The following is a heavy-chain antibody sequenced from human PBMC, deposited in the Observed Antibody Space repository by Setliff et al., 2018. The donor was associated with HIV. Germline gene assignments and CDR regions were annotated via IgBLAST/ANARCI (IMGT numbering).Heavy chain of an antibody. D-gene: IGHD1-26*01. J-gene: IGHJ5*02. V-gene: IGHV4-39*07. CDR2: IYFNGIT. CDR3: AGSMGATKGSWFEP. Sequence: SETLSLTCSVSGDSVSSRSYYWGWIRQSPGKGLEWIGSIYFNGITHDNPSLKSRVTMSVDTSKNQFSLRLTSVSAADTALYYCAGSMGATKGSWFEPWGQGTLVTVSS. CDR1: GDSVSSRSYY.